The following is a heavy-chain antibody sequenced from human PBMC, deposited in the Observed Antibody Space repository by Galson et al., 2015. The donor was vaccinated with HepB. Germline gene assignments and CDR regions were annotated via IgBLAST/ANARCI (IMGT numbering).Heavy chain of an antibody. CDR1: GFTFSSYN. CDR2: ISDSGSAI. CDR3: ARGSYGSGASY. D-gene: IGHD3-10*01. J-gene: IGHJ4*02. V-gene: IGHV3-48*01. Sequence: SLRLSCAASGFTFSSYNMNWVRQAPGKGLEWISFISDSGSAILYADSVKGRFTISRDNVKNPLYLQMNSLRAEDTAVYYRARGSYGSGASYWGQGTLVTVSS.